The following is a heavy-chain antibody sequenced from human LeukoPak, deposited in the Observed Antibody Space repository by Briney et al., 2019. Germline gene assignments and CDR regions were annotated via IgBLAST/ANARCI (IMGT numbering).Heavy chain of an antibody. J-gene: IGHJ6*02. Sequence: PGGSLRLSCAASGFTFSSYSMNWVRQAPGKGLEWVSSISSSSSYRYYADSVKGRFTISRDNAKNSLYLQMNSLRAEDTAVYYCARYIVVVPAARAYYYYGMDVWGQGTTVTVSS. CDR3: ARYIVVVPAARAYYYYGMDV. CDR2: ISSSSSYR. V-gene: IGHV3-21*01. D-gene: IGHD2-2*01. CDR1: GFTFSSYS.